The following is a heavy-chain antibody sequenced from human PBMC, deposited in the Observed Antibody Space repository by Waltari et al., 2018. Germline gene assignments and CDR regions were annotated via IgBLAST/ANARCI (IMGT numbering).Heavy chain of an antibody. CDR2: IIPIFGTA. D-gene: IGHD3-3*01. CDR3: SRDFAKSDFWSGSNWFDP. J-gene: IGHJ5*02. CDR1: GGTFSSYA. V-gene: IGHV1-69*12. Sequence: QVQLVQSGAEVKKPGSSVKVSCKASGGTFSSYAISWVRQAPGQGLEWMGGIIPIFGTANYAKKFQGRVTITADESTSTAYMELSSLRSEDTAVYYCSRDFAKSDFWSGSNWFDPWGQGTLVTVSS.